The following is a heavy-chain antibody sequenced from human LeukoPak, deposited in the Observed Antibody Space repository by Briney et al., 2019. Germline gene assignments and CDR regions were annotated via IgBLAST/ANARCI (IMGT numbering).Heavy chain of an antibody. CDR2: ISSSSYI. CDR3: AREYDSSGYYLDY. Sequence: GGSLRLSCAASGFTFSSYSMNWVRQAPGKGLEWVSSISSSSYIYYADPVKGRFTISRDNAKNSLYLQMNSLSAEDTAVYYCAREYDSSGYYLDYWGQGTLVTVSS. J-gene: IGHJ4*02. V-gene: IGHV3-21*01. CDR1: GFTFSSYS. D-gene: IGHD3-22*01.